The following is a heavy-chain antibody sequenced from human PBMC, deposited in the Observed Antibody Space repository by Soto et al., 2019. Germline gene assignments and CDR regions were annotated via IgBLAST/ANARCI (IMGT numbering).Heavy chain of an antibody. CDR3: ARGLSIAARPGWFDP. CDR1: GGSISSYY. V-gene: IGHV4-59*01. Sequence: PSETLSLTCTVSGGSISSYYWSWIRQPPGKGLEWIGYIYYSGSTNYNPSLKSRVTISVDTSKNQFSLKLSSVTAADTAVYYCARGLSIAARPGWFDPWGQGTLVTVSS. CDR2: IYYSGST. J-gene: IGHJ5*02. D-gene: IGHD6-6*01.